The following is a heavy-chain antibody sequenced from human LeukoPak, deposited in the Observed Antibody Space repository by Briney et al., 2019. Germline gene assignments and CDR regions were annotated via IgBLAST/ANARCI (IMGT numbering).Heavy chain of an antibody. Sequence: GESLKISCKGSGYSFTSYWIGWVRQMPGKGLEWMGIIYPGDSEPRYSPAFQGQVTISVDKSISTAYLQWSSLKASDTAMYYCARQFNIGWFDPWGQGTLVTVSS. CDR3: ARQFNIGWFDP. CDR1: GYSFTSYW. J-gene: IGHJ5*02. V-gene: IGHV5-51*01. CDR2: IYPGDSEP. D-gene: IGHD2/OR15-2a*01.